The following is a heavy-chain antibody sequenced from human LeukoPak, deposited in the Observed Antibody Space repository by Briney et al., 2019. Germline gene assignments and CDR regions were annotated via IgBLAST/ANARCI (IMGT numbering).Heavy chain of an antibody. J-gene: IGHJ4*02. CDR3: ARAPITSPFYFDY. CDR1: GFAFDEHG. Sequence: GGSLRLSCTASGFAFDEHGMSWVRQVPGKGLERVSGINWSGGSTGYADPLRGRFTISRDNAKNSLYLQMDSLRAEDTALYYCARAPITSPFYFDYWGQGTLVTVSS. CDR2: INWSGGST. D-gene: IGHD2-2*01. V-gene: IGHV3-20*04.